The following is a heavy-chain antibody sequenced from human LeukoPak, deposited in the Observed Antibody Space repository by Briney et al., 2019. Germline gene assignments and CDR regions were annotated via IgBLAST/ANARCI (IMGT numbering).Heavy chain of an antibody. Sequence: GGSLRLSCAASGFTFSSYWMHWVRQAPGKGLVWVSRINSDGSSTSYADSVKGQFTISRDNAKNTLYLQMNSLRAEDTAVYYCARERHITIFGVVIIGHAFDIWGQGTMVTVSS. CDR1: GFTFSSYW. CDR2: INSDGSST. J-gene: IGHJ3*02. CDR3: ARERHITIFGVVIIGHAFDI. V-gene: IGHV3-74*01. D-gene: IGHD3-3*01.